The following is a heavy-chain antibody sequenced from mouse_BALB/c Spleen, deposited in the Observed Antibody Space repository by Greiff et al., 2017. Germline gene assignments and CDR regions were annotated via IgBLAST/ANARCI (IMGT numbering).Heavy chain of an antibody. Sequence: EVMLVESGAGLVQPGGSLKLSCAASGFTFSSYGMSWVRQTPDKRLELVATINSNGGSTYYPDSVKGRFTISRDNAKNTLYLQMSSLKSEDTAMYYCARRATVVSLYAMDYWGQGTSVTVSS. D-gene: IGHD1-1*01. V-gene: IGHV5-6-3*01. J-gene: IGHJ4*01. CDR1: GFTFSSYG. CDR3: ARRATVVSLYAMDY. CDR2: INSNGGST.